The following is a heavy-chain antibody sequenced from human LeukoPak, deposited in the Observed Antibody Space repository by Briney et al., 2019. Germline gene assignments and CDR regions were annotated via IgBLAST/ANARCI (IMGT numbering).Heavy chain of an antibody. CDR2: ISGSGAT. J-gene: IGHJ4*02. Sequence: GGSLRLSCAASAFSFSTYAMSLVRQTPGKGLEWVSAISGSGATVYAASVRGRFTISRDNSKDTLYLQMNSLRVEDTAVYYCVKSRSGWYVFDYWGQGSLVTVSS. V-gene: IGHV3-23*01. CDR3: VKSRSGWYVFDY. CDR1: AFSFSTYA. D-gene: IGHD6-19*01.